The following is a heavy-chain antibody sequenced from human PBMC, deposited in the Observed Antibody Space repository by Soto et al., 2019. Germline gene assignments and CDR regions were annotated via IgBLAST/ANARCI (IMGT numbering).Heavy chain of an antibody. CDR1: GGSISSSSYY. CDR3: AGSARDLNEVVRYYYYGMDV. Sequence: SETLSLTCTVSGGSISSSSYYWGWIRQPPGKGLEWIGSIYYSGSTYYNPSLKSRVTISVDTSKNQFSLKLSSVTAADTAVYYCAGSARDLNEVVRYYYYGMDVWGQGTTVTVSS. J-gene: IGHJ6*02. D-gene: IGHD3-22*01. CDR2: IYYSGST. V-gene: IGHV4-39*07.